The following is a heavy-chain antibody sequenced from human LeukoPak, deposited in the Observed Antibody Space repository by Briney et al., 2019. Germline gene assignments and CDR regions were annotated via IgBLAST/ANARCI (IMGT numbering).Heavy chain of an antibody. CDR3: AKDLRNCYDSGGSYLGGDYFDY. V-gene: IGHV3-23*01. Sequence: GGSLRLSCAASGFTFSSYAMSWVRQAPGKGLEWVAAITGSGFSSYYADSVKGRFTISRDNSNNTLYLQMNSLRAEDTAVYYCAKDLRNCYDSGGSYLGGDYFDYWGQGTLVTVSS. D-gene: IGHD3-22*01. J-gene: IGHJ4*02. CDR1: GFTFSSYA. CDR2: ITGSGFSS.